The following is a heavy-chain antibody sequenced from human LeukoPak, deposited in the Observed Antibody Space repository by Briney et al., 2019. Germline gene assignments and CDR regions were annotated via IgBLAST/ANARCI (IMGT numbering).Heavy chain of an antibody. CDR3: AKGAGYYGSGGYLVGYFQH. CDR1: RFTFSSYG. J-gene: IGHJ1*01. V-gene: IGHV3-30*18. Sequence: GGSLRLSCAASRFTFSSYGMHWVSQAPGKGLEWVAVISYDGSNKYYADSVKGRFAISRDNSKNTLYLQMNSLRTEDTAVYYCAKGAGYYGSGGYLVGYFQHWGQGTLVTVSS. CDR2: ISYDGSNK. D-gene: IGHD3-10*01.